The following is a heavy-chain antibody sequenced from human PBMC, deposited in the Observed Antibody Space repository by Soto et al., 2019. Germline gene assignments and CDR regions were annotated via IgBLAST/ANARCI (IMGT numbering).Heavy chain of an antibody. Sequence: SETLSLTCTVSGDSVTNYFWAWIRQPAGKGLEWIGRIFISGSSNYNPSLKSRVIMSVDTSKNQLSLILRSVTAADTAVYYCARQARYSDFDYWGPGTLVTAPQ. D-gene: IGHD6-13*01. CDR2: IFISGSS. CDR1: GDSVTNYF. CDR3: ARQARYSDFDY. J-gene: IGHJ4*02. V-gene: IGHV4-4*07.